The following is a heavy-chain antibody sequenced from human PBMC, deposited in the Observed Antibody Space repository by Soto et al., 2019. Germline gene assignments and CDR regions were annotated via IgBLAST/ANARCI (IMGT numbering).Heavy chain of an antibody. CDR2: INAGNGNT. D-gene: IGHD4-17*01. CDR3: AVGDYGDYVGGEFDY. Sequence: ASVKVSCKASGYTFTSYAMHWVRQAPGQRLEWMGWINAGNGNTKYSQKFQGRVTITRDTSASTAYMELSSLRSEDTAVYYCAVGDYGDYVGGEFDYWGQGTLVTVSS. V-gene: IGHV1-3*01. CDR1: GYTFTSYA. J-gene: IGHJ4*02.